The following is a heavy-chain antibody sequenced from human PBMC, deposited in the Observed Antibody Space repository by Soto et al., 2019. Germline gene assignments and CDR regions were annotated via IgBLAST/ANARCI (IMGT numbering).Heavy chain of an antibody. CDR2: ISSSSYTI. Sequence: EVQLVESGGGLVQPGGSLRLSCTASGFTFNTYNMNWVRQAPGKGLEWVSYISSSSYTISVDKSKTQFSLNLTSVTAADTAMYYCARGTTRIRGLFDYWGQGILVTVSS. J-gene: IGHJ4*02. D-gene: IGHD3-10*01. CDR3: Y. CDR1: GFTFNTYN. V-gene: IGHV3-48*01.